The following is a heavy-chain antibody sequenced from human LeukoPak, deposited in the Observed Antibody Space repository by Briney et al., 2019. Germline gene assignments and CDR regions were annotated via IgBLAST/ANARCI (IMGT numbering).Heavy chain of an antibody. Sequence: GGSLRLSCGASGFTFRTSWMNWVRQAPGKGLEWVASINPDGSEKYSVDSVKGRFTISRDNAKNSLYLQMNSLRAEDTAVYYCARDRGYSSFGYWGQGTLVTVSS. V-gene: IGHV3-7*01. D-gene: IGHD6-19*01. CDR2: INPDGSEK. J-gene: IGHJ4*02. CDR3: ARDRGYSSFGY. CDR1: GFTFRTSW.